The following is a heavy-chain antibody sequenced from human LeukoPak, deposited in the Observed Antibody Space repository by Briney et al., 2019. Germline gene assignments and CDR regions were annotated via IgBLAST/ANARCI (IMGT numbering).Heavy chain of an antibody. CDR3: ARDGRGIVVVVPAAMQKSLFDP. CDR2: ISAYNGNT. V-gene: IGHV1-18*01. CDR1: GYTFTSYG. J-gene: IGHJ5*02. Sequence: ASVKVSCKASGYTFTSYGIRWVRQVPGQGLAWMGWISAYNGNTNYAQKLQGRVTMTTDTSTSTAYMELRSLRSDDTAVYYCARDGRGIVVVVPAAMQKSLFDPWGQGTLVTVSS. D-gene: IGHD2-2*01.